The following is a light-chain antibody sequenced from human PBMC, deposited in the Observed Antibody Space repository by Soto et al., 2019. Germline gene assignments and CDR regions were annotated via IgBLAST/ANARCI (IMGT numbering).Light chain of an antibody. V-gene: IGLV2-23*01. CDR2: EDD. Sequence: QSALTQPASVSGSPGQSITISCSGVSGDVGNYNLVSWYQQYPGKAHALLIYEDDKRPSGVSNRFSGSKSDSTASLTISGLQAEDEADYYCCLYLGGTSVFGGGTQLTVL. J-gene: IGLJ7*01. CDR3: CLYLGGTSV. CDR1: SGDVGNYNL.